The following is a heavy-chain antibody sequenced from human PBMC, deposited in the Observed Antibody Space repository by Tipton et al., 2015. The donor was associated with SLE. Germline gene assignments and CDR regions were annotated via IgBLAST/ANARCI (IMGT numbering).Heavy chain of an antibody. CDR2: IFSSGTT. CDR1: GDSMKSHY. J-gene: IGHJ3*02. CDR3: AREGWHVGVHVFDM. D-gene: IGHD1-26*01. Sequence: TLSLTCTVSGDSMKSHYWTWIRQPPGKGLEYIGYIFSSGTTNYNPSLKSRVTISVDTSKNQFSLRLTSVTASDTAIYYCAREGWHVGVHVFDMWGQGTVVTVSS. V-gene: IGHV4-4*08.